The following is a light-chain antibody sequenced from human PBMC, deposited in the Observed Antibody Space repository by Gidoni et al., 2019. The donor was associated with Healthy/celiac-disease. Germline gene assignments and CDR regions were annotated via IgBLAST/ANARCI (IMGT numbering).Light chain of an antibody. J-gene: IGKJ5*01. CDR2: DAS. Sequence: DIHMTQSPSSLSASVGDRVTITCRVSQSIISYLNWYQQKPGKAPKLLIYDASSLQSGVPSRFSGSGSGTDFTLTISSLQPEDFATYYCQQSYSTPPITVGQGTRLEIK. CDR1: QSIISY. CDR3: QQSYSTPPIT. V-gene: IGKV1-39*01.